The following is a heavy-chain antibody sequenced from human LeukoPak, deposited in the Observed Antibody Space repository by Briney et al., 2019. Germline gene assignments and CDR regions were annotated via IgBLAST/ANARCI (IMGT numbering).Heavy chain of an antibody. CDR1: GFTFDDYA. J-gene: IGHJ4*02. CDR2: ISWNSGSI. CDR3: AKDASSRAYDSSGYRDY. D-gene: IGHD3-22*01. Sequence: GGSLRLSCAASGFTFDDYAMHWVRQAPGRGLEWVSGISWNSGSIGYADSVKGRFTISRGNAKNSLYLQMNSLRAEDTALYYCAKDASSRAYDSSGYRDYWGQGTLVTVSS. V-gene: IGHV3-9*01.